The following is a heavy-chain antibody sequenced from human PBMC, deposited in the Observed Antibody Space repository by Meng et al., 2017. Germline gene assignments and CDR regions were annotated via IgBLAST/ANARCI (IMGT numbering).Heavy chain of an antibody. CDR1: GYTFSSYT. CDR3: ARRYCSSTSCYHAEYFQH. Sequence: SVKVSCKASGYTFSSYTISWVRQAPGQGLEWMGRIIPILGIANYAQKFQGRVTMTADNSTSTAYMELSSLRSEDTAVYYCARRYCSSTSCYHAEYFQHWGQGNLVTGYS. J-gene: IGHJ1*01. V-gene: IGHV1-69*02. CDR2: IIPILGIA. D-gene: IGHD2-2*01.